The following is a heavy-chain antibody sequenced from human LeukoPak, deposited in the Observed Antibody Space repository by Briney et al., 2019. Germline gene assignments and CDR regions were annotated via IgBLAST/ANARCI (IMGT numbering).Heavy chain of an antibody. Sequence: GGSLRLSCAASGFTFSSYAMSWVRQAPGKGLEWVSSISGSGGSTYYADSVKGRFTISRDNSKNTLYMQMNSLRVEDTAVHYCAKGWKDIYMDVWGKGTTVTVSS. V-gene: IGHV3-23*01. J-gene: IGHJ6*03. CDR3: AKGWKDIYMDV. CDR2: ISGSGGST. CDR1: GFTFSSYA. D-gene: IGHD1-1*01.